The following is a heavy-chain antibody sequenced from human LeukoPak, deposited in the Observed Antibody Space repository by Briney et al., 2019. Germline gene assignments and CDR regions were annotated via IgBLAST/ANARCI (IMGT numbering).Heavy chain of an antibody. CDR1: GGSISSSNW. CDR3: ARAHMYYYDSSGYDYYFDY. V-gene: IGHV4-38-2*01. D-gene: IGHD3-22*01. J-gene: IGHJ4*02. CDR2: IYFSGNT. Sequence: SETLSLTCAVSGGSISSSNWWSWIRQSPGKGLEWIGSIYFSGNTYFNPSLKSRVTISVDTSKNQFSLKLSSVTAADTAVYYCARAHMYYYDSSGYDYYFDYWGQGTLVTVSS.